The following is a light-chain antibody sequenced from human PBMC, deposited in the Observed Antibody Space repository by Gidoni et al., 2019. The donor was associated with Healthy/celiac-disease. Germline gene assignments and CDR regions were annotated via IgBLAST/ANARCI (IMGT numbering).Light chain of an antibody. Sequence: QSVLPQPPSASGTPGQRVTISCSGSSSNIGSNTVNWYQQLPGTAPKLLIYSNNQRPSGVPDRFSGSKSGTSASLAISGLQSEDEADYYCAAWDDSLNGRLVFGGGTKLTVL. CDR1: SSNIGSNT. CDR2: SNN. CDR3: AAWDDSLNGRLV. V-gene: IGLV1-44*01. J-gene: IGLJ3*02.